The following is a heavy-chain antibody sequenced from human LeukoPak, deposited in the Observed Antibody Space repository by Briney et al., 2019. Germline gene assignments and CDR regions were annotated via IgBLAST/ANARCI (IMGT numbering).Heavy chain of an antibody. CDR3: ARGVVVPAATPIYYYYYMDV. CDR1: GYTFTSYG. CDR2: IIPIFGTA. V-gene: IGHV1-69*05. D-gene: IGHD2-2*01. Sequence: ASVKVSCKASGYTFTSYGISWVRQAPGQGLEWMGGIIPIFGTANYAQKFQGRVTITTDESTSTAYMELSSLRSEDTAVYYCARGVVVPAATPIYYYYYMDVWGKGTTVTVSS. J-gene: IGHJ6*03.